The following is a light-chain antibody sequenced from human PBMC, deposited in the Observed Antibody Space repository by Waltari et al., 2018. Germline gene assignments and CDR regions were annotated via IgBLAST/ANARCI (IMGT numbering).Light chain of an antibody. V-gene: IGKV3-15*01. Sequence: EVLMTQSPATLSVSPGERATLSCRASQSIARNLAWYQQKPGQAPRPLIYGASTRATGVPDRFSGSGSGTEFTLTISSLQSEDFAVYYCQQYNNWRTFGQGTKVEIK. CDR1: QSIARN. CDR3: QQYNNWRT. J-gene: IGKJ2*01. CDR2: GAS.